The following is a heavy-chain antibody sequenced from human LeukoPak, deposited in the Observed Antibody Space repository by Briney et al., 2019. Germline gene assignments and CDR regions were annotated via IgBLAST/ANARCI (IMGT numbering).Heavy chain of an antibody. V-gene: IGHV1-18*01. Sequence: ASVKVSCKATGVTFRNSAISWVRQAPGQGLEWMGWISPNNGNTNYAQKFQGRVTMTTDTPTSTAYMEMRSLRSDDTAVYYCARDRDSSGWHVADYWGQGTLVTVSS. J-gene: IGHJ4*02. CDR1: GVTFRNSA. CDR3: ARDRDSSGWHVADY. D-gene: IGHD6-19*01. CDR2: ISPNNGNT.